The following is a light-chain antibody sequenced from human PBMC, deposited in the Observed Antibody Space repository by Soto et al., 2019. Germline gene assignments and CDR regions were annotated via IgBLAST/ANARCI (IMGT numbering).Light chain of an antibody. Sequence: EIVLTQSPGTLSLSPGERATLSCRASQSVSSSYLAWYQQKPGQAPRLFIYGASSRATGIPDRFSGSGSGTDFALTISRLEPEDFAVYYCQQYCSSRSWTFGQGTKVEIK. J-gene: IGKJ1*01. V-gene: IGKV3-20*01. CDR2: GAS. CDR1: QSVSSSY. CDR3: QQYCSSRSWT.